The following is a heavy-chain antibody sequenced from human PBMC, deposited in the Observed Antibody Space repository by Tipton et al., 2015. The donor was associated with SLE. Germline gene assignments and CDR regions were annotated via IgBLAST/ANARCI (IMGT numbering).Heavy chain of an antibody. Sequence: TLSLTCTVSGGSISSYYWGWIRQPPGKGLEWIGSIYYSGSTYYNPSLKSRVTISVDTSKNQFSLKLSSVTAADTAVYYWARHVWKSSGWEYFDYWGQGTLVTVSS. V-gene: IGHV4-39*01. D-gene: IGHD6-19*01. CDR1: GGSISSYY. CDR3: ARHVWKSSGWEYFDY. CDR2: IYYSGST. J-gene: IGHJ4*02.